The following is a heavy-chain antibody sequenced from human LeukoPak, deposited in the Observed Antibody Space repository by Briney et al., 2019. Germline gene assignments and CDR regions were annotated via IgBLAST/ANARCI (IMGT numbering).Heavy chain of an antibody. Sequence: GASVKVSCKASGYTFTSYYMHWVRQAPGQGLEWMGVINPSGGSTSYAQKFQGRVTMTRDTSTSTVYMELSSLRSEDTAVYYCASHSSYALYYFDYWGQGPLVTVS. D-gene: IGHD2-2*01. CDR2: INPSGGST. CDR3: ASHSSYALYYFDY. J-gene: IGHJ4*02. CDR1: GYTFTSYY. V-gene: IGHV1-46*03.